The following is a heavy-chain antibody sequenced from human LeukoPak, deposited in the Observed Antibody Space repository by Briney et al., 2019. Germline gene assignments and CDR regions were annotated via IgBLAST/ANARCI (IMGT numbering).Heavy chain of an antibody. CDR1: GYSFTDYI. Sequence: ASVKVSCKTSGYSFTDYIIAWVRQAPGQGLEWLGWIGTYDGHTSYAQKVQGRVTMTTDTSATTAYLELRSLTSDDTALYYCARLMDDNYDGSAFDYWGQGTLVTVSS. D-gene: IGHD3-22*01. CDR2: IGTYDGHT. V-gene: IGHV1-18*01. CDR3: ARLMDDNYDGSAFDY. J-gene: IGHJ4*02.